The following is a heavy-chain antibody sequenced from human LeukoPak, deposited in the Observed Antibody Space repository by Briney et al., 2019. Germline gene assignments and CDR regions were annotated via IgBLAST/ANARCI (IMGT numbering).Heavy chain of an antibody. J-gene: IGHJ5*02. Sequence: PSETLSLTCTVSGGSISSSSYYWGWIRQPPGKGLEWIGSIYYSGSTYYNPSLKSRVTISVDTSKNQFSLKLSSVTAADTAVYYCARGRITMVRGVIISWFDPWGQGTLVTVSS. D-gene: IGHD3-10*01. CDR1: GGSISSSSYY. V-gene: IGHV4-39*01. CDR2: IYYSGST. CDR3: ARGRITMVRGVIISWFDP.